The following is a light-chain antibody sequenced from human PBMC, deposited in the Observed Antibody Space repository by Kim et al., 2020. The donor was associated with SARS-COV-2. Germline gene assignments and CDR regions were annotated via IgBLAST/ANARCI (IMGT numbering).Light chain of an antibody. CDR2: RNN. Sequence: QTAPLPCAGNNNNVGNQGAAWLQQHQGHPPKLLSYRNNNRPSGISERFSASRSGDTASLTITGLQPEDETDYYCSAWDSSLNAWVFGGGTKLTVL. CDR3: SAWDSSLNAWV. CDR1: NNNVGNQG. J-gene: IGLJ3*02. V-gene: IGLV10-54*04.